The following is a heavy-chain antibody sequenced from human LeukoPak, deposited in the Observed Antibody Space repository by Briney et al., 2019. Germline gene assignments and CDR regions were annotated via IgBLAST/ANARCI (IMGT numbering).Heavy chain of an antibody. CDR2: FSGSGGST. D-gene: IGHD1/OR15-1a*01. CDR1: GFTFSSYA. CDR3: ARAGNIRFDY. Sequence: GGSLRLSCEASGFTFSSYAMSWVRQAPGKGLEGVSGFSGSGGSTYYADSVKGRFTISRDNSKNTLYLQMNSLRAEDTAVYYCARAGNIRFDYWGQGTLVTVSS. J-gene: IGHJ4*02. V-gene: IGHV3-23*01.